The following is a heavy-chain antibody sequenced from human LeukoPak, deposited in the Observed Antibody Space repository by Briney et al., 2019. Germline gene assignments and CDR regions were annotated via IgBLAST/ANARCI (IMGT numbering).Heavy chain of an antibody. J-gene: IGHJ1*01. D-gene: IGHD3-3*01. CDR3: ARSGITIFGVVTHPPEYFQH. Sequence: PGESLKISCKGSGYSFTSYWIGWVRQMPGKGLEWMGIIYPGDSDTRYSPSFQGQVTISADKSISTAYLQWSSLKASDTAMYYCARSGITIFGVVTHPPEYFQHWGQGTLVTVSS. CDR2: IYPGDSDT. CDR1: GYSFTSYW. V-gene: IGHV5-51*01.